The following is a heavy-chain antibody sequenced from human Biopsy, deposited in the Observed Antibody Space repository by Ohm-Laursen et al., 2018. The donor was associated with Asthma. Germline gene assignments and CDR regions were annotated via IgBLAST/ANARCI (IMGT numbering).Heavy chain of an antibody. J-gene: IGHJ4*02. D-gene: IGHD3-16*02. CDR1: GDSISSENW. V-gene: IGHV4/OR15-8*01. CDR3: ATASPFSIVY. CDR2: MHHRGTP. Sequence: PSETLSLTCGVSGDSISSENWWTWVRQPPGKGLEWIGEMHHRGTPKYNPSLKSRVTISLDKSKNQFSLNLFSVTAADTAVYYCATASPFSIVYWGQGTLVTVSS.